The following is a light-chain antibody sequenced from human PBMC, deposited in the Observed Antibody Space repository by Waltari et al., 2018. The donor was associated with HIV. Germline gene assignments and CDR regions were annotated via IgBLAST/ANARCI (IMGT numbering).Light chain of an antibody. CDR1: SSNIGANT. CDR3: AALDYHLNCCLM. CDR2: SNN. J-gene: IGLJ3*02. V-gene: IGLV1-44*01. Sequence: QSVLTQPPSASGTPGQRVTISCSGSSSNIGANTVNWYQRLPGTAPKLLIYSNNPPPSGVPAPFSCSQSGTSASLALSWLQSDDEADYFFAALDYHLNCCLMFGGGTKLTGL.